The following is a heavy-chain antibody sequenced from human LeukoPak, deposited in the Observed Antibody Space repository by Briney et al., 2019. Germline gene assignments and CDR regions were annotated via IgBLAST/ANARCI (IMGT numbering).Heavy chain of an antibody. CDR1: GGPTLNYY. D-gene: IGHD3-10*01. V-gene: IGHV4-59*01. J-gene: IGHJ6*03. Sequence: KPSGTLSLTCTVSGGPTLNYYWSWIRQPPGGGLEWIGYVYSSKNTNYNPSLKSRVTISVDTSKTQISLKLTSVTAADTAVYYCTRGTTLVRGVLRAYYYYYMDVWGKGTTVTVSS. CDR3: TRGTTLVRGVLRAYYYYYMDV. CDR2: VYSSKNT.